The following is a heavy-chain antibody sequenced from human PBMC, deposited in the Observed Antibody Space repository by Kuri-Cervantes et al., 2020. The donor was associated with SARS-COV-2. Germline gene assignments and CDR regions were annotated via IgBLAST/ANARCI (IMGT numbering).Heavy chain of an antibody. Sequence: GESLKISCAASGFSFSTHGMHWVRQAPGKGLEWVAVISHDGARTHYADSVRGRFTVSRDNAKNTLYLQMSSLRAGDTAVYYCARDGYHYASGNYRRRDYYYYYMDVWGKGTTVTVSS. D-gene: IGHD3-10*01. CDR1: GFSFSTHG. CDR3: ARDGYHYASGNYRRRDYYYYYMDV. V-gene: IGHV3-30*03. J-gene: IGHJ6*03. CDR2: ISHDGART.